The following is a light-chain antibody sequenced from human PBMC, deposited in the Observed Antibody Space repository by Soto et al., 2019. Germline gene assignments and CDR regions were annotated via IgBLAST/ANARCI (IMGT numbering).Light chain of an antibody. Sequence: AIQLTQSPSSLSASVGDRVTITCRASQGISSALAWYQQKPGKAPKLLIYDASSLESGVPSRFSGSGSGTDFTLTISSLQPEDFATYYCQQFNSYPQSAGFGGGTKVEIK. CDR1: QGISSA. J-gene: IGKJ4*01. CDR2: DAS. CDR3: QQFNSYPQSAG. V-gene: IGKV1-13*02.